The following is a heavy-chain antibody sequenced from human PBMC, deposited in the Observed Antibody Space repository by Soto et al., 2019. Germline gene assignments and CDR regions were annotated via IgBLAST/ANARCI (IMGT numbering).Heavy chain of an antibody. D-gene: IGHD4-17*01. CDR1: GYTFTSYG. CDR3: ARDTMVTSNWFDT. CDR2: ISAHHGDT. V-gene: IGHV1-18*01. Sequence: QVRLVQSGSEVKKPGASVKVCCKASGYTFTSYGFSWVRQAPGQGLEWVGWISAHHGDTNYAQKFQGRVTMTTDTSTSTAYMELRSLRSDDTAVYYCARDTMVTSNWFDTWGQGTLVTVSS. J-gene: IGHJ5*02.